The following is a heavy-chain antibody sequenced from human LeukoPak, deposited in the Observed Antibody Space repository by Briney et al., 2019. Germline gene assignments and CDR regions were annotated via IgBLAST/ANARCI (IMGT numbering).Heavy chain of an antibody. CDR3: ARPETSGWYCKD. D-gene: IGHD6-19*01. CDR2: IYSGGST. J-gene: IGHJ4*02. CDR1: GFTVSSNY. Sequence: GGSLRLSCAASGFTVSSNYMSWVRQAPGKGLEWVSVIYSGGSTYYADSVKGRFTISRDNSKNTLYLQMNSLRAEDTAVYYCARPETSGWYCKDWGQGTLVTVSS. V-gene: IGHV3-53*01.